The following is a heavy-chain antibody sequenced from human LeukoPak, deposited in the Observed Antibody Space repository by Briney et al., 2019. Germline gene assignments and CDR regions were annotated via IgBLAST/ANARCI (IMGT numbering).Heavy chain of an antibody. V-gene: IGHV1-18*01. CDR2: ISAYNGNT. J-gene: IGHJ3*02. D-gene: IGHD3-10*01. CDR1: GYTFTSYG. CDR3: ARARPSITMVRGTDAFDI. Sequence: ASVKVSCKASGYTFTSYGISWVRQAPGQGLEWMGWISAYNGNTNYAQKLQGRVTMTTDTSTSTAYMELRSLRSDDTAVYYCARARPSITMVRGTDAFDIWGQGTMVTVSS.